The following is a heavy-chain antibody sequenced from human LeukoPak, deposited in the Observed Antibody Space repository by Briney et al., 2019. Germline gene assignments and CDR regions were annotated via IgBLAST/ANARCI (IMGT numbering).Heavy chain of an antibody. CDR1: GGSISSSNW. V-gene: IGHV4-4*02. CDR3: ARSCSSTCCYSSADWFDP. J-gene: IGHJ5*02. CDR2: IYHSGST. Sequence: PSETLSLTCAVSGGSISSSNWWSWVRQPPGKGLEWIGEIYHSGSTNYNPSLKSRVTISVDKSKNQFSLKLSSVTAADTAVYYCARSCSSTCCYSSADWFDPWGQGTLVTVSS. D-gene: IGHD2-2*01.